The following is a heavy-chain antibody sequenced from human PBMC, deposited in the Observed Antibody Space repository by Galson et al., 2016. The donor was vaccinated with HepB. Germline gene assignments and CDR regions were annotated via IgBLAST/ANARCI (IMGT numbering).Heavy chain of an antibody. CDR1: GFTFNGFG. D-gene: IGHD6-19*01. CDR2: ISYDGSYI. CDR3: ARDGSGWSFDY. V-gene: IGHV3-30*03. J-gene: IGHJ4*02. Sequence: SLRLSCAASGFTFNGFGMHWVRQAPGKGLEWVAVISYDGSYIYYVDSVKGRFTISRDNSKNTLYLQMNSLRDEDTAVFYCARDGSGWSFDYWGLRTLVTVSS.